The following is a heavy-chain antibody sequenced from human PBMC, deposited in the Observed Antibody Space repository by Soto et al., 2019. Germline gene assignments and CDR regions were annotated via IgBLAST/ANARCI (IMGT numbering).Heavy chain of an antibody. CDR2: IWYDGTQK. Sequence: GGSLRLSCEASGFPFNTYSMHWVRQPPGKGLEWLAAIWYDGTQKYYADSVKGRFIISRDNSKKTLYLEMNSLRAEDTAVYYCARAGGNTVTGLWPFDSSGQGTLVTVSS. V-gene: IGHV3-33*01. CDR1: GFPFNTYS. J-gene: IGHJ4*02. D-gene: IGHD4-17*01. CDR3: ARAGGNTVTGLWPFDS.